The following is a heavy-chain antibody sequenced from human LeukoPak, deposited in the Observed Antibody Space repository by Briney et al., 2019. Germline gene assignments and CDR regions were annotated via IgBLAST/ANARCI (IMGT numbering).Heavy chain of an antibody. V-gene: IGHV3-21*01. CDR2: ISSRGSYI. CDR3: ARDQGSGSYEYYYYGMDV. D-gene: IGHD3-10*01. J-gene: IGHJ6*02. CDR1: GFTFSSYS. Sequence: GGSLRLSCAASGFTFSSYSMNWVRQAPGKGLEWVSSISSRGSYIYYADSVKGRFTISRDNAKNSLYLQMNSLRAADTAVYYCARDQGSGSYEYYYYGMDVWGQGTTVTVSS.